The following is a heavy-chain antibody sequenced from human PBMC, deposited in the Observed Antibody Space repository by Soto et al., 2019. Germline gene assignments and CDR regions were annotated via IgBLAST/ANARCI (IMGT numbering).Heavy chain of an antibody. CDR1: RYTFKSHG. D-gene: IGHD3-10*01. Sequence: PGGSLRLSCAASRYTFKSHGLSWVRQAPGKGLEWVSTINSSGVNTHYADSVKGRFTISRDNSRNTLHLQMHDLRTDDTALYYCVCWFSAHLDSWGQGTVVTV. CDR2: INSSGVNT. CDR3: VCWFSAHLDS. V-gene: IGHV3-23*01. J-gene: IGHJ4*02.